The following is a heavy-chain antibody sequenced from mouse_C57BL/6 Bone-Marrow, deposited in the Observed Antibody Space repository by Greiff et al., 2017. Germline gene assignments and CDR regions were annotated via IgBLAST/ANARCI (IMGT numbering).Heavy chain of an antibody. J-gene: IGHJ4*01. Sequence: EVNVVESGGDLVKPGGSLKLSCAASGFTFSSYGMSWVRQTPDKRLEWVATISSGGSYTYYPDSVKGRFTISRDNAKNTLYLQMSSLKSEDTAMYYCARHRVVAPMDYWGQGTSVTVSS. D-gene: IGHD1-1*01. V-gene: IGHV5-6*01. CDR2: ISSGGSYT. CDR1: GFTFSSYG. CDR3: ARHRVVAPMDY.